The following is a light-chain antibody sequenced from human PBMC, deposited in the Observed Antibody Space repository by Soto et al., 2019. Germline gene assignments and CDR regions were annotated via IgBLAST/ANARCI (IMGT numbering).Light chain of an antibody. CDR2: GAS. Sequence: EIVMTQSPATLSVSPGERATLSCRASQSVSSSYLAWYQQKPGQAPRLLIYGASCRAAGIPDRFSGSGSGTDFTLTISRLEPEDFALYYCQQYGSSPWTFGQGTKVDIK. V-gene: IGKV3-20*01. CDR1: QSVSSSY. CDR3: QQYGSSPWT. J-gene: IGKJ1*01.